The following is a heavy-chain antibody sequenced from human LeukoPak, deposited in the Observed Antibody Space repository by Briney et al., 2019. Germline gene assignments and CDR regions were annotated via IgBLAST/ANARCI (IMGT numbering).Heavy chain of an antibody. D-gene: IGHD2-15*01. V-gene: IGHV4-59*01. J-gene: IGHJ4*02. Sequence: SETLSLTCTVSGGSISSYYWSWIRQPPGKGLEWIGYIYYSGSTNYNPSLKSRVTISVDTSKNQFSLRLSSVTAADTDVYYCARGGPTPYYFDYWGQGTLVTVSS. CDR2: IYYSGST. CDR1: GGSISSYY. CDR3: ARGGPTPYYFDY.